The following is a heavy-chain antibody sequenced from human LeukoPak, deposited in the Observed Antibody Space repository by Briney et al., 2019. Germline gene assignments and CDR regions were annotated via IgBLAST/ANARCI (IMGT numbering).Heavy chain of an antibody. CDR2: INSDGSST. CDR3: ARDDYDSSGYPSWFDP. Sequence: GGSLRLSCAASGFTFSSYWMHWVRQAPGKGLVWVSRINSDGSSTSYADSVKGRFTISRDNAKSTLYLQMNSLRAEDTAVYYCARDDYDSSGYPSWFDPWGQGTLVTVSS. J-gene: IGHJ5*02. CDR1: GFTFSSYW. D-gene: IGHD3-22*01. V-gene: IGHV3-74*01.